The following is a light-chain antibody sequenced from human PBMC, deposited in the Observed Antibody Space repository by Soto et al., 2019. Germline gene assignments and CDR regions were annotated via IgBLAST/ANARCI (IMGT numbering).Light chain of an antibody. CDR3: QQYNSYSPT. Sequence: DNQMTQSPSTLSASVGDRVTITCRASQSISTWLAWYQQEPGKAPKLLIHKASSLQSGVPSRFSGSGSGTDFTLTISSLHPDDFATYYCQQYNSYSPTFGQGTKVDIK. CDR1: QSISTW. V-gene: IGKV1-5*03. CDR2: KAS. J-gene: IGKJ1*01.